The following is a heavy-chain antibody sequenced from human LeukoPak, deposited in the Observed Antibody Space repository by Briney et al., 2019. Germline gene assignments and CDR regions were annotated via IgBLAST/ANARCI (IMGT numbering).Heavy chain of an antibody. CDR3: ARSHYYGSSGYSDY. V-gene: IGHV5-51*01. J-gene: IGHJ4*02. CDR1: GYSFTNYW. Sequence: GESLKISCKGSGYSFTNYWIGWVRQMPGKGLEWMGIIDPGDSDTRYSPSFRGQVTITADKSISTAFLQWSTLKASDTAMYYCARSHYYGSSGYSDYWGQGTLVTVSS. D-gene: IGHD3-22*01. CDR2: IDPGDSDT.